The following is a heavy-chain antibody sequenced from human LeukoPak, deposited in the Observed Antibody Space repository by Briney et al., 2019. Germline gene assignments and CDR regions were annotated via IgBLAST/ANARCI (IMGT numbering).Heavy chain of an antibody. CDR3: ARGAVAEQPLYYYGMDV. CDR1: GFTFSSYW. J-gene: IGHJ6*02. V-gene: IGHV3-7*01. Sequence: PGGSLRLSCAASGFTFSSYWMSWVRQAPGKGLEWVANIKQDGSEKYYVDSVKGRFTISRDNAKNSLYLQMNSLRAGDTAVYYCARGAVAEQPLYYYGMDVWGQGTTVTVSS. D-gene: IGHD6-19*01. CDR2: IKQDGSEK.